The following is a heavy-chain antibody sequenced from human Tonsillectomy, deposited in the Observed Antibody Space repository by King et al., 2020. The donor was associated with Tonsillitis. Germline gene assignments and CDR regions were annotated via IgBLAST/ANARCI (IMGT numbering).Heavy chain of an antibody. CDR1: GFTFSDYY. Sequence: VQLVESGGGLVKPGGSLRLSCAASGFTFSDYYMSWIRQAPGKGLEWVSYISSSGSTIYYADSVKGRFTISRDKAKNSLYRQMNSLRAEDTAGYYCAREVLDSNYYDSSGYPHDAFDIWGQGTMVTVSS. CDR2: ISSSGSTI. D-gene: IGHD3-22*01. J-gene: IGHJ3*02. V-gene: IGHV3-11*01. CDR3: AREVLDSNYYDSSGYPHDAFDI.